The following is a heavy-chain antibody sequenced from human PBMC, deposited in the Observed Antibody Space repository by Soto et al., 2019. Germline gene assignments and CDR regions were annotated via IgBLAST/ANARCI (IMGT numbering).Heavy chain of an antibody. CDR3: ARGRRSGYAGYYYYYMDV. V-gene: IGHV4-34*01. D-gene: IGHD5-12*01. CDR2: INHSGST. CDR1: GGSFSGYY. J-gene: IGHJ6*03. Sequence: SETLSLTCAVYGGSFSGYYWSWIRQPPGKGLEWIGEINHSGSTNYNPSLKSRVTISVDTSKNQFSLKLSSVTAADTAVYYCARGRRSGYAGYYYYYMDVWGKGTTVTVSS.